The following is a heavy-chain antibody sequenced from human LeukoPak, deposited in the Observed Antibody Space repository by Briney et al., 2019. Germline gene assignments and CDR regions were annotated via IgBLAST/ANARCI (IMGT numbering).Heavy chain of an antibody. CDR3: ARAGRSSGWPNFDY. V-gene: IGHV3-53*01. CDR1: GFTVSSNY. CDR2: IYSGGST. D-gene: IGHD6-19*01. J-gene: IGHJ4*02. Sequence: PGGSLRLSCAASGFTVSSNYMSWVRQPPGKGLEWVSVIYSGGSTYYADSVKGRFTISRDNSKNTLYLQMSSLRPEDTAVYYCARAGRSSGWPNFDYGGRGTLVTVSS.